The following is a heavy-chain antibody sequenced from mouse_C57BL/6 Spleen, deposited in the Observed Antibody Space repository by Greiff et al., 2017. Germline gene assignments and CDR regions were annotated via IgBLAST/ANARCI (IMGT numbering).Heavy chain of an antibody. CDR3: ASSGTVPTYFDY. CDR1: GYTFNSYW. CDR2: IDPSDSYT. Sequence: QVQLQQPGAELVMPGASVKLSCKASGYTFNSYWMHWVKQRPGQGLEWIGEIDPSDSYTNDNQKFKGKSTLTVDKSSRTAYMQLSSLTSEDSAVYYCASSGTVPTYFDYWGQGTTLTVSS. D-gene: IGHD1-1*01. J-gene: IGHJ2*01. V-gene: IGHV1-69*01.